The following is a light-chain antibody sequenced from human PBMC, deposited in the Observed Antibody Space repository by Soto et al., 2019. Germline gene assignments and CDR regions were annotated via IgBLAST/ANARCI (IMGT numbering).Light chain of an antibody. CDR3: QQYNSYSWT. Sequence: DIQMTQSPSTLSASVGDRVTITCRASETISSWLAWYQQKEGKAPKLLMYDASTLESGVPPRFSGGGSGTEFTLTISSLQPDDIATYSCQQYNSYSWTFGQGTKVDIK. CDR1: ETISSW. V-gene: IGKV1-5*01. CDR2: DAS. J-gene: IGKJ1*01.